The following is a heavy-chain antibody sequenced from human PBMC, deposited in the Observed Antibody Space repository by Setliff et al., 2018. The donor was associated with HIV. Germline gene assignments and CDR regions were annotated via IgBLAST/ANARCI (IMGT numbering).Heavy chain of an antibody. Sequence: GASVKVSCNASGGTSSTQAMNWVRQAPGQGLEWIGQIISILEITDYAQKLQGRVTITADGPTNTFYMELSGLRSDDTAVYYCAGPRGDEAFDIWGQGTMVTVS. CDR2: IISILEIT. V-gene: IGHV1-69*10. J-gene: IGHJ3*02. CDR3: AGPRGDEAFDI. D-gene: IGHD3-10*01. CDR1: GGTSSTQA.